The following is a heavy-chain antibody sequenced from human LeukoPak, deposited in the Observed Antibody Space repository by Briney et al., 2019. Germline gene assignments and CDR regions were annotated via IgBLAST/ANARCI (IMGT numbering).Heavy chain of an antibody. CDR1: GFTFSSYA. CDR2: ISGSGGST. Sequence: GSLSLSCAASGFTFSSYAMSWVRQAPGKGLEWVSAISGSGGSTYYADSVKGRFTISRDNSKNTLYLQMNSLRAEDTAVYYCAAETRGYCSSTSCYTGYWGQGTLVTVSS. J-gene: IGHJ4*02. D-gene: IGHD2-2*02. V-gene: IGHV3-23*01. CDR3: AAETRGYCSSTSCYTGY.